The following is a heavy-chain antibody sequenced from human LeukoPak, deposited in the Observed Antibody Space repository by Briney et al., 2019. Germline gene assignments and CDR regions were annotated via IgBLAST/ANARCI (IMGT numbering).Heavy chain of an antibody. CDR2: INHSGST. V-gene: IGHV4-34*01. CDR3: ARAWGAVAGYFDY. CDR1: GGSFSGYY. D-gene: IGHD6-19*01. Sequence: PSETLSLTCGVHGGSFSGYYWTWIRQPPGKGLEWIGEINHSGSTNYNPSLKSRVTISVDTSKNQFSLKLSSVTAADTAVYYCARAWGAVAGYFDYWGQGTLVTVSS. J-gene: IGHJ4*02.